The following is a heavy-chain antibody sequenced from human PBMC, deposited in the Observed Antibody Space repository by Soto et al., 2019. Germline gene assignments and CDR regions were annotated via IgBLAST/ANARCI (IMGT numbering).Heavy chain of an antibody. Sequence: SETLLLTSTVSDGSVRGYYCSWIRQPPGKGLEWIAYVYYSGSTKYNPSLRSRGTISVDTSKNQFSLKLTSVTPADTAVYYCARTGPNNSGWPEGFDHWGQGTLVTVSS. V-gene: IGHV4-59*02. CDR3: ARTGPNNSGWPEGFDH. CDR1: DGSVRGYY. D-gene: IGHD6-19*01. J-gene: IGHJ4*02. CDR2: VYYSGST.